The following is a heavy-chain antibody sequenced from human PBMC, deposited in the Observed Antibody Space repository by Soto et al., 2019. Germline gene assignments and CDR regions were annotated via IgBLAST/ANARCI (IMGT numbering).Heavy chain of an antibody. CDR1: GGSISSGSYS. CDR3: ARRSGSSTRRYFDT. V-gene: IGHV4-39*01. Sequence: SETLSLTCAVSGGSISSGSYSWGWIRQPPGKGLEWIGTTYYSGGTYHKMSLESRVTISVDTSKNQFSLKLSSVTAADAAVYYCARRSGSSTRRYFDTWGQGTLVTVSS. J-gene: IGHJ4*02. D-gene: IGHD3-10*01. CDR2: TYYSGGT.